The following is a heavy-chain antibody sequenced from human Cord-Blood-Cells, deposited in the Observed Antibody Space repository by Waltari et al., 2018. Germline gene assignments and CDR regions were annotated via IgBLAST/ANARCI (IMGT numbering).Heavy chain of an antibody. D-gene: IGHD6-13*01. J-gene: IGHJ5*02. CDR2: IYYSGST. CDR3: ARGYSSSWYWFDP. V-gene: IGHV4-59*01. Sequence: QVQLQESGPGLVKPSATLSLTCTVSGGSISSYYRSWYRQPPGKGLEWIGYIYYSGSTNYNPSLKSRVTISVDTSKNQFSLKLSSVTAADTAVYYCARGYSSSWYWFDPWGQGTLVTVSS. CDR1: GGSISSYY.